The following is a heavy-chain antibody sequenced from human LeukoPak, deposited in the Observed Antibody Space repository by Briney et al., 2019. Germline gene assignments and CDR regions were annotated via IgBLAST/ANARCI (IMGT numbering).Heavy chain of an antibody. CDR2: TYYRSKWYN. D-gene: IGHD3-10*01. CDR3: ARTVITMVRGVIIQPFDY. Sequence: SQTLSLTCAISGDSVSSNSAAWNWIRQSPSRGLEWLGRTYYRSKWYNDYAVSVKSRITINPDTSKNQFSLQLNSVTPEDTAVYYCARTVITMVRGVIIQPFDYWGQGTLVTVSS. J-gene: IGHJ4*02. CDR1: GDSVSSNSAA. V-gene: IGHV6-1*01.